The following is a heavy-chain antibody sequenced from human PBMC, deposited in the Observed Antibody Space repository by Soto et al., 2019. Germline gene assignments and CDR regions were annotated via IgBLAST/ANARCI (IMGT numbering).Heavy chain of an antibody. CDR1: GFSLTTTGVG. CDR3: AHYDTSGYFSHFDS. CDR2: VYWNDER. V-gene: IGHV2-5*01. Sequence: QIALQESGPTVVKPTQTLTLTCTFSGFSLTTTGVGVGWIRHAPGKALEWLAMVYWNDERRYSPSLKSRLTITQHTSTNQVVLTLTYMDPVDTATYFCAHYDTSGYFSHFDSWGQGTLVTVSS. D-gene: IGHD3-22*01. J-gene: IGHJ4*02.